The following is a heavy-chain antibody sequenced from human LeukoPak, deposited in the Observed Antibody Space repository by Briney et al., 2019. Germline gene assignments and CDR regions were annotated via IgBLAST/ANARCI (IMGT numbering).Heavy chain of an antibody. D-gene: IGHD2-2*01. V-gene: IGHV4-38-2*02. CDR1: GYSISSGYY. J-gene: IGHJ4*02. CDR3: ARSGYCSSTSYSYFDY. Sequence: PSETLSLTCTVSGYSISSGYYWGWIRQPPGKGLEWIGSIYHSGSTYYNPSLKSRVTISVDTSKNQFSLKLSSVTAADTAVYYCARSGYCSSTSYSYFDYWGQGTLVTVSS. CDR2: IYHSGST.